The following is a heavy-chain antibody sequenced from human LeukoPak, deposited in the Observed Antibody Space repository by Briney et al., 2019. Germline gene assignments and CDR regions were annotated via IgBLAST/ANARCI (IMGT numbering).Heavy chain of an antibody. Sequence: PGGSLRLSCAASGFTFDDYAMHWVRQAPGKGLEWVSGISWNSGSIGYADSVKGRFTISRDNSKNTLYLQMNSLRAEDTAVYYCARDKSLGYCSSTSCYLFDPWGQGTLVTVSS. V-gene: IGHV3-9*01. CDR3: ARDKSLGYCSSTSCYLFDP. CDR1: GFTFDDYA. CDR2: ISWNSGSI. J-gene: IGHJ5*02. D-gene: IGHD2-2*01.